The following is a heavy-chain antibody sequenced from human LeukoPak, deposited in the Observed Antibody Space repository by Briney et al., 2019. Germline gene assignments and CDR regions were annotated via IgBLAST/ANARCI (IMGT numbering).Heavy chain of an antibody. CDR1: GFTFSSYW. D-gene: IGHD2-21*02. CDR3: ARGGDNFDY. CDR2: VKSEDDA. Sequence: GGSLRLSCAASGFTFSSYWMHWVRQVPGKGPVWVSRVKSEDDASYADSVKGRFTISRDNAKNTLYLQMNSLRADDTAVYYCARGGDNFDYWGQGTLVTVSS. V-gene: IGHV3-74*01. J-gene: IGHJ4*02.